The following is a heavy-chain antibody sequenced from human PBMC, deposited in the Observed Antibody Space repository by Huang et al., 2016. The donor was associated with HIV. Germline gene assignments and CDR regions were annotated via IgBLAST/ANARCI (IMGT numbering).Heavy chain of an antibody. D-gene: IGHD2-15*01. CDR3: ATDGGGGCNGGTCFPY. J-gene: IGHJ4*02. CDR2: ISPIMCET. Sequence: QVQLVQSGAEVKKPGASLNVSCKTSGYPFRAYFIHWVRQAPGQGLEGRGWISPIMCETCEAQKFQGRVTITRDTSIRTAYMERASLRPDDAAAYFCATDGGGGCNGGTCFPYWGQGTVVGVSS. V-gene: IGHV1-2*02. CDR1: GYPFRAYF.